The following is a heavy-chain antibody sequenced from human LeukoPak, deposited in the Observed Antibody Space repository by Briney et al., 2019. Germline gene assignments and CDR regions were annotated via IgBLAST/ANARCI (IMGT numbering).Heavy chain of an antibody. CDR1: GYTFTGYY. V-gene: IGHV1-2*06. D-gene: IGHD5-24*01. Sequence: ASVKVSCKASGYTFTGYYMHWVRQAPGQELEWMGRINPNSGGTNYAQKFQGRVTMTRDTSISTAYMELSRLRSDDTAVYYCARVMSMGDGYNSQYFDYWGQGTLVTVSS. J-gene: IGHJ4*02. CDR3: ARVMSMGDGYNSQYFDY. CDR2: INPNSGGT.